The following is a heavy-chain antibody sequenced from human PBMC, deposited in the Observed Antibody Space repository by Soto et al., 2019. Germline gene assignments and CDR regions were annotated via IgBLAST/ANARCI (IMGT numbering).Heavy chain of an antibody. CDR3: AREVGYGDFSAALLD. J-gene: IGHJ4*02. CDR1: GGTFSSHS. Sequence: VQLMQSGAEVKKPGSSVKVSCKASGGTFSSHSINWVRQAPGQGLEWMGGVISLFGTANYAHNFKGRVTSTADQSTSTAYMELNSLRSDDTAVYYCAREVGYGDFSAALLDWGQGPLVTVSS. V-gene: IGHV1-69*01. CDR2: VISLFGTA. D-gene: IGHD4-17*01.